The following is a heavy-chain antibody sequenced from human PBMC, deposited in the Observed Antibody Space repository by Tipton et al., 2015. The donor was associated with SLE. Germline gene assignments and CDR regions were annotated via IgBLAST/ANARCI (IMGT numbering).Heavy chain of an antibody. CDR3: ARDPNGGYGSFDY. Sequence: TLSLTCTVSGGSISSSSYYWGWIRQPPGKGLEWIGRIYYSGSSYYNPSLKSRVTISVDTSKNQFSLKLSSVTAVDTAVYYCARDPNGGYGSFDYWGLGALVTVSS. V-gene: IGHV4-39*07. CDR2: IYYSGSS. D-gene: IGHD7-27*01. CDR1: GGSISSSSYY. J-gene: IGHJ4*02.